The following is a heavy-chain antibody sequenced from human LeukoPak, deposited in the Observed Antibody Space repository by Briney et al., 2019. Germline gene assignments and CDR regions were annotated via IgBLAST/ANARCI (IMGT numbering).Heavy chain of an antibody. D-gene: IGHD2-15*01. CDR3: TYGYCSGGSCYSRTDY. CDR2: INPNSGGT. V-gene: IGHV1-2*02. J-gene: IGHJ4*02. CDR1: GYTFTGYY. Sequence: ASVKVSCKASGYTFTGYYMHWVRQAPGQGLEWMGWINPNSGGTNYAQKFQGRVTMTRDTSISTAYMELSRLRSDDTAVYYCTYGYCSGGSCYSRTDYWGQGTLVTVSS.